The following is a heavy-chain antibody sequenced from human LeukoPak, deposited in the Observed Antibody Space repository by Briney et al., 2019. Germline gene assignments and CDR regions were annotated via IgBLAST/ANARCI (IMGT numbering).Heavy chain of an antibody. CDR3: AKGGLGIQLWLPGY. CDR2: ISYDGSNK. D-gene: IGHD5-18*01. Sequence: GGSLRLSCAASGFTFSSYGMHWVRQAPGKGLEWVAVISYDGSNKYYADSVKGQFTISRDNSKNTLYLQMNSLRAEDTAVYYCAKGGLGIQLWLPGYWGQGTLVTVSS. J-gene: IGHJ4*02. CDR1: GFTFSSYG. V-gene: IGHV3-30*18.